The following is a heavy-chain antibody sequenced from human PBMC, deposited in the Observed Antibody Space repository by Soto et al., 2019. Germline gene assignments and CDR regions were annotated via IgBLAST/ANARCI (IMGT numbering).Heavy chain of an antibody. J-gene: IGHJ3*02. CDR3: ARGYCSGGSCYKIIDAFDI. D-gene: IGHD2-15*01. V-gene: IGHV1-69*01. Sequence: QVQLVQSGAEVKKPGSSVKVSCKASGGTFSSYAISWVRQAPGQGLEWMGGIIPIVGTTNYAQKFQGRVTITADESTSTAYMELSSLRAEDTAVYYCARGYCSGGSCYKIIDAFDIWGQGTMVTVSS. CDR1: GGTFSSYA. CDR2: IIPIVGTT.